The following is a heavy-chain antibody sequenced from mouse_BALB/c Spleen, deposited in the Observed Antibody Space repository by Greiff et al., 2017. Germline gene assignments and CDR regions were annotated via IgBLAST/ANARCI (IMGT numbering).Heavy chain of an antibody. Sequence: VQLQQSDAELVKPGASVKISCKASGYTFTDHAIHWVKQKPEQGLEWIGHISPGNGDIKYNEKFKGKATLTADKSSSTAYMQLNSLTSEDSAVYFCKLYYGSSYGLFDYWGQGTTLTVSS. V-gene: IGHV1S53*02. D-gene: IGHD1-1*01. CDR3: KLYYGSSYGLFDY. J-gene: IGHJ2*01. CDR1: GYTFTDHA. CDR2: ISPGNGDI.